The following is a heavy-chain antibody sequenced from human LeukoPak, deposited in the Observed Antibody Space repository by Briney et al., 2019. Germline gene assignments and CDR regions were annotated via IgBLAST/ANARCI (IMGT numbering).Heavy chain of an antibody. V-gene: IGHV4-4*07. CDR1: GGSMSSYY. CDR2: ISTSGST. J-gene: IGHJ4*02. CDR3: ATYYCSRTCRFDY. Sequence: SETLSLTCTVSGGSMSSYYWSWVRQPAGKGLEWIGRISTSGSTNYNPSLKNRVTVSLDTSKNQFSLKLSSVTAADTAMYYCATYYCSRTCRFDYWGQGTLVTVSS. D-gene: IGHD2-2*01.